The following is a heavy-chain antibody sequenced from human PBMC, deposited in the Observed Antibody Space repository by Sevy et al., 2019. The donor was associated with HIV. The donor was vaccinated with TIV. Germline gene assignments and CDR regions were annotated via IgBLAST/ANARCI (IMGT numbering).Heavy chain of an antibody. J-gene: IGHJ4*02. CDR2: IYPGDSDT. CDR1: GYSFTNYW. Sequence: GESLKISCTGSGYSFTNYWIGWVRQMPGKGLEWMGIIYPGDSDTRYSPSFQGQVTISADKSISTAYLQCGSLTASDTAMYYCAGHDIVATTYYYHSSGYDYWGQGTLVTVSS. CDR3: AGHDIVATTYYYHSSGYDY. D-gene: IGHD3-22*01. V-gene: IGHV5-51*01.